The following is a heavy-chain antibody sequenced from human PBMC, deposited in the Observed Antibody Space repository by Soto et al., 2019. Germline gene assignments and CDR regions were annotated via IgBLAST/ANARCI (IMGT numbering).Heavy chain of an antibody. CDR2: IYYSGST. CDR1: GGSISSYY. Sequence: SETLSLTCTVSGGSISSYYWSWIRQPPGKGLEWIGYIYYSGSTNYNPSLKSRVTISVDTSKNQFSLKLSSVTAADTAVYYCARDNMVRGVRWFDPWGQGTLVTAPQ. D-gene: IGHD3-10*01. J-gene: IGHJ5*02. CDR3: ARDNMVRGVRWFDP. V-gene: IGHV4-59*01.